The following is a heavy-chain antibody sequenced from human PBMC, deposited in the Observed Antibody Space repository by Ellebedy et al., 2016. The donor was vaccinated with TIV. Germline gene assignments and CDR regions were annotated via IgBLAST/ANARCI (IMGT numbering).Heavy chain of an antibody. CDR1: GYTFTGYY. CDR3: ARVSSPCSSTSSDRVFDP. CDR2: INPNSGGT. D-gene: IGHD2-2*01. Sequence: ASVKVSXKASGYTFTGYYMHWVRQAPGQGLEWMGWINPNSGGTNYAQKFQGWVTMTRDTSISTAYMELRSLRSEDTAVYYCARVSSPCSSTSSDRVFDPWGQGTLVTVSS. V-gene: IGHV1-2*04. J-gene: IGHJ5*02.